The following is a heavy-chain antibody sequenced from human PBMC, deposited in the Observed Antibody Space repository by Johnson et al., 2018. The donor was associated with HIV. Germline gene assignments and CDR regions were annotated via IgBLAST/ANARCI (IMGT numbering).Heavy chain of an antibody. CDR2: ITSSGSSV. Sequence: QVQLVESGGGLVKPGGSLRLSCEVSGFIFSKYNMAWIRQAPGKGLECLSYITSSGSSVYYTDSVKGRFTISRDNAKTSLFLQMNSLRAEDTAVYYCARDLSGSYRSDAFDIWGQGTMVTVSS. CDR3: ARDLSGSYRSDAFDI. V-gene: IGHV3-11*04. D-gene: IGHD1-26*01. CDR1: GFIFSKYN. J-gene: IGHJ3*02.